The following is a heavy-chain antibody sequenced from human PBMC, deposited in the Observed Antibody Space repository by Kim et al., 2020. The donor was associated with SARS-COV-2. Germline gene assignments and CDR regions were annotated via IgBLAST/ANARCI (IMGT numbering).Heavy chain of an antibody. D-gene: IGHD3-9*01. CDR2: INHSGST. Sequence: SETLSLTCAVYGGSSSGYYWSWIRQPPGKGLEWIGEINHSGSTNYNPSLKSRATISVDTSKNQFSLKLSSVTAADTAAYYCARGRAYYDILTGYYTPLGLQHWGQGTLVSVSS. J-gene: IGHJ1*01. CDR3: ARGRAYYDILTGYYTPLGLQH. CDR1: GGSSSGYY. V-gene: IGHV4-34*01.